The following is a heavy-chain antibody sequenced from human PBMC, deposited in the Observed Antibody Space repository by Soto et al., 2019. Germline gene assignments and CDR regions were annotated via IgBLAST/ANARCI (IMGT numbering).Heavy chain of an antibody. J-gene: IGHJ3*02. Sequence: QVQLVQSGAEVKKPGASVKVSCKASGYTFTSYYMHWVRQAPGQGLEWMGIINPSGGSTSYAQKFQGRVTMTRDTSTSTVYMELSSLRSQDTAVYYCARENSGSYTGDDFDIWGQGTMVTVSS. CDR1: GYTFTSYY. CDR3: ARENSGSYTGDDFDI. V-gene: IGHV1-46*01. CDR2: INPSGGST. D-gene: IGHD1-26*01.